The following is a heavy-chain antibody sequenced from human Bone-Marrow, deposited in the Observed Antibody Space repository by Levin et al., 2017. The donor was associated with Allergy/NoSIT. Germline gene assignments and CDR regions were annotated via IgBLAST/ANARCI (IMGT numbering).Heavy chain of an antibody. V-gene: IGHV4-59*01. D-gene: IGHD3/OR15-3a*01. CDR1: DDSINVYY. CDR2: VSNSGST. Sequence: GSLRLSCSVSDDSINVYYWSWVRQPPGKGLEWIGYVSNSGSTNSNPSLKSRVTISIDTSKNQFSLQFRSVTAAYPAIFYCARGLLDWLPPTVYYNSYMDVWGKGTTVTGSS. CDR3: ARGLLDWLPPTVYYNSYMDV. J-gene: IGHJ6*03.